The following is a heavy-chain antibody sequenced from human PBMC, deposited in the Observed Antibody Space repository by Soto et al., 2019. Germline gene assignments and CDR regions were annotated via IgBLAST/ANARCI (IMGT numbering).Heavy chain of an antibody. CDR1: GVSIGSNYY. Sequence: QVLLQESGPGLVQPSGTLSLSCVVSGVSIGSNYYRGWVRQHPGKGLVWLGDMSHIGSVNYNPSLKGRVTISMDKSQNPFSLKLNRGTGADTAIYYCARSLGWYAIDYWGQGTLGIVSS. J-gene: IGHJ4*02. CDR3: ARSLGWYAIDY. CDR2: MSHIGSV. D-gene: IGHD6-19*01. V-gene: IGHV4-4*02.